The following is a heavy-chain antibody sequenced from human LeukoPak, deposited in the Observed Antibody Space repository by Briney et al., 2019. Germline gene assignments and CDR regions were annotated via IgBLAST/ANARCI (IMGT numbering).Heavy chain of an antibody. V-gene: IGHV3-23*01. CDR2: ISGSADYT. D-gene: IGHD6-19*01. Sequence: GGSLRLSCAASGFTFSTYGMTWVRQAPGKGLEWVSEISGSADYTYYAESVKGRFTISRDNSKDTLYLQMNSLRAEDTAVYYCARQAGVTWGQGTLVTVSS. J-gene: IGHJ5*02. CDR1: GFTFSTYG. CDR3: ARQAGVT.